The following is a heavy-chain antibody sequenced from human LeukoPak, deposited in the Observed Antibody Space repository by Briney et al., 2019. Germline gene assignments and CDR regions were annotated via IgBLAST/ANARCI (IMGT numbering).Heavy chain of an antibody. V-gene: IGHV4-59*11. CDR2: IYDSGST. J-gene: IGHJ6*03. CDR1: GGSISGHY. D-gene: IGHD3-3*01. CDR3: AKIQDYDFWSGYQYYYYYMDV. Sequence: PSETLSLTCTVSGGSISGHYWNWIRQPPGKGLEWIGYIYDSGSTNYNPSLKSRVTISVDTSKKQFSLNLSSMTAADTAVYYCAKIQDYDFWSGYQYYYYYMDVWGKGTTVTVSS.